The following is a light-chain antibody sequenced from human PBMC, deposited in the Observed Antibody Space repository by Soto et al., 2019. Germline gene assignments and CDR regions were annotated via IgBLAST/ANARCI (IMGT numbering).Light chain of an antibody. CDR3: QQYNSFWT. V-gene: IGKV1-5*03. CDR1: QSISSW. Sequence: DIQMTQSPSTLSASVGDRVTITCRASQSISSWLAWYQQKPGKAPKLLIYKASSLESGVPSRFSCSGSGTEFPLAISILQADYFPTDYCQQYNSFWTFGQGTKVEIK. J-gene: IGKJ1*01. CDR2: KAS.